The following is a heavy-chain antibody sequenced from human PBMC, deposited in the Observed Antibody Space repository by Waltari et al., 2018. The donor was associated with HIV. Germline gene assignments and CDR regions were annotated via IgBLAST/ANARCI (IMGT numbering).Heavy chain of an antibody. J-gene: IGHJ5*02. CDR3: ARQIISGTHGQDWFDP. Sequence: QVQLQESGPGLVQPSETLSLTCTVSGDSISSSSDYWGWIRQPPGKGLEWIASIYYSGSTYYNPSLKSRVTISVDRSKNQFSLKLSSLTAADTAVYYCARQIISGTHGQDWFDPWGQGTLVTVSS. CDR1: GDSISSSSDY. D-gene: IGHD1-26*01. V-gene: IGHV4-39*01. CDR2: IYYSGST.